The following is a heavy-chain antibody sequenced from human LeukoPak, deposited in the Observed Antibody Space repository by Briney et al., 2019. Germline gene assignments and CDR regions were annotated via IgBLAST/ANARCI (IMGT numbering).Heavy chain of an antibody. J-gene: IGHJ6*03. D-gene: IGHD4-11*01. Sequence: ETSETLSLTCTVSGGSISSYYWSWIRQPPGMGLEWIGYIYYSGSTNYNPSLKSRVTISVDTSKNQFSLKLSSVTAADTAVYYCARAGGLNTGSYYYYMDVWGKGTTVTVSS. CDR1: GGSISSYY. V-gene: IGHV4-59*01. CDR2: IYYSGST. CDR3: ARAGGLNTGSYYYYMDV.